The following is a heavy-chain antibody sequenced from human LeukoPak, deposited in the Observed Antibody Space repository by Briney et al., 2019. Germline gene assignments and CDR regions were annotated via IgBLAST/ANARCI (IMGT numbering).Heavy chain of an antibody. J-gene: IGHJ4*02. CDR2: IDHSGTT. V-gene: IGHV4-34*01. CDR3: ARVVDLQGLDY. D-gene: IGHD5-12*01. Sequence: SETLSLTCGVSGGSFSGYQWTWIRQSPGKGMEWIGQIDHSGTTNYNPSLKSRVTMSVDTSKNQFSLKLSSVTAADTAVYYCARVVDLQGLDYWGQGTLVTVSS. CDR1: GGSFSGYQ.